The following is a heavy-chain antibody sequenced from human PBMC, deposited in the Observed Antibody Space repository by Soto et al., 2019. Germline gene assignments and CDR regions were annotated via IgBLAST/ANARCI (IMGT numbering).Heavy chain of an antibody. Sequence: LSLTCNMSGDSYSISTYSWSWIRQPPGKALQWIGFIYQSGVTSYNPSLASRVSISLDRSNNQCSLKLKSVTAADTAVYYCARGTHYYDMNAWFDPWGQGTLVTVSS. V-gene: IGHV4-30-2*01. D-gene: IGHD3-22*01. CDR2: IYQSGVT. J-gene: IGHJ5*02. CDR1: GDSYSISTYS. CDR3: ARGTHYYDMNAWFDP.